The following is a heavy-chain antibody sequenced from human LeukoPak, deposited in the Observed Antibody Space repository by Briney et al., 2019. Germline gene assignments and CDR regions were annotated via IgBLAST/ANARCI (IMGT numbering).Heavy chain of an antibody. CDR2: ISSSSDYV. D-gene: IGHD6-13*01. Sequence: PGGSLRLSCAASGFTFSSYSMNWVRQAPGKGLEWVSSISSSSDYVYYADSVKGRFTISRDNAKTSLYLQMNSLRAEDTAVYYCARDSSSSWYVGEYFRHWGQGTLVTVSS. J-gene: IGHJ1*01. CDR1: GFTFSSYS. CDR3: ARDSSSSWYVGEYFRH. V-gene: IGHV3-21*01.